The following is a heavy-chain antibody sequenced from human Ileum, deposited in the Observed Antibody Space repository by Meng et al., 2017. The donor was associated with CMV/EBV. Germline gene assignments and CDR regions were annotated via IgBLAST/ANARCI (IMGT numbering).Heavy chain of an antibody. J-gene: IGHJ6*02. CDR1: GGSPNNHA. CDR2: IIPLFDTT. V-gene: IGHV1-69*05. D-gene: IGHD3-9*01. Sequence: SAKVICYAAGGSPNNHAISWVRQAPGQGLEWMGGIIPLFDTTNYSQKFQGRVTISTDESMSIVYMELSSLRSDDTAVDYCATAPRSYDLLTVYRYPGGMDVWGQGTTVTVSS. CDR3: ATAPRSYDLLTVYRYPGGMDV.